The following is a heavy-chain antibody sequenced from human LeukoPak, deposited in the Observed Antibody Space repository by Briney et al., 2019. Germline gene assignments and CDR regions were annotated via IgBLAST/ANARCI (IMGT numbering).Heavy chain of an antibody. J-gene: IGHJ5*02. CDR2: IKGDGSEY. CDR1: GFTFSSHW. V-gene: IGHV3-7*01. Sequence: GGSLRLSCVGSGFTFSSHWLSWVRQAPGKGLEWVANIKGDGSEYFYGESIEGRFTVSRDNAMNSSFLQMNGLTDDDTAVYYCARGGHWLDPWGQGTLVTVSS. CDR3: ARGGHWLDP.